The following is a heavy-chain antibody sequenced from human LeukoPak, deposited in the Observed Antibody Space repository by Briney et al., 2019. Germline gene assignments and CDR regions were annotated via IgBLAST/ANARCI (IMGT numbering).Heavy chain of an antibody. D-gene: IGHD6-13*01. V-gene: IGHV4-59*08. CDR3: ARRRGWKQQLVYFDY. CDR1: GGSISSYY. Sequence: SETLSLTCTVPGGSISSYYWSWIRQPPGKGLEWIGYLFHSGNPRYNPSLKSRVTISADTSKNQFFLHPNSTTAADTAVYYCARRRGWKQQLVYFDYWGQGTLATVSS. CDR2: LFHSGNP. J-gene: IGHJ4*02.